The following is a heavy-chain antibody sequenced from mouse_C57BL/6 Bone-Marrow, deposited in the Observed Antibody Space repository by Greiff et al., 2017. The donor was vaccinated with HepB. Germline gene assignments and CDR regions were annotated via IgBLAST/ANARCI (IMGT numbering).Heavy chain of an antibody. Sequence: VKLMESGPELVKPGASVKISCKASGYAFSSSWMNWVKQRPGKGLEWIGRIYPGDGDTNYNGKFKGKATLTADKSSSTAYMQLSSLTSEDSAVYFCARMDYDVDYWGQGTTLTVSS. CDR1: GYAFSSSW. CDR2: IYPGDGDT. J-gene: IGHJ2*01. CDR3: ARMDYDVDY. D-gene: IGHD2-4*01. V-gene: IGHV1-82*01.